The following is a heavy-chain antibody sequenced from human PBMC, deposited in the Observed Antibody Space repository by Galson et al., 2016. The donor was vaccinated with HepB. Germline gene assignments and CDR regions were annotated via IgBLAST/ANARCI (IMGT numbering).Heavy chain of an antibody. Sequence: SLRLSCAASGFTFSHYAIHWVRQAPGKGLEWVAVISYDGSNKYYADSVKGRFTISRDDSKNTLYLQMNSLRVDDTAVYYCAKGEWKYYDFWSGNYYYFMDVWGKGTTVTVSS. CDR3: AKGEWKYYDFWSGNYYYFMDV. CDR1: GFTFSHYA. D-gene: IGHD3-3*01. V-gene: IGHV3-30-3*01. J-gene: IGHJ6*03. CDR2: ISYDGSNK.